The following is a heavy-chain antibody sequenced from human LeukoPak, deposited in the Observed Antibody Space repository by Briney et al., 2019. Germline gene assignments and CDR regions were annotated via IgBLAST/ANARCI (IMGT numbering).Heavy chain of an antibody. J-gene: IGHJ6*03. V-gene: IGHV3-23*01. Sequence: GGSLRLSCTASGFTFGDYAMSWVRQAPGKGLEWVSAISGSGGSTYYADSVKGRFTISRDNSKNTLYLQMNSLRAEDTAVYYCAKAYTIFGVVQNYYYYMDVWGKGTTVTVSS. D-gene: IGHD3-3*01. CDR1: GFTFGDYA. CDR3: AKAYTIFGVVQNYYYYMDV. CDR2: ISGSGGST.